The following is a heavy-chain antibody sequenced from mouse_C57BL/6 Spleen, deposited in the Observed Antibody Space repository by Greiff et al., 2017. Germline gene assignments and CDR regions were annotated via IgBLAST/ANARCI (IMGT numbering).Heavy chain of an antibody. CDR3: ARGELGRGMAMDY. CDR1: GYTFTSYW. V-gene: IGHV1-69*01. D-gene: IGHD4-1*01. J-gene: IGHJ4*01. CDR2: IDPSDSYT. Sequence: VQLQQPGAELVMPGASVKLSCKASGYTFTSYWMHWVKQRPGQGLEWIGEIDPSDSYTNYNQKFKGKSTLTVDKSSSSAYMQLSSLTSEDSAVYYCARGELGRGMAMDYWGQGTSVTVSS.